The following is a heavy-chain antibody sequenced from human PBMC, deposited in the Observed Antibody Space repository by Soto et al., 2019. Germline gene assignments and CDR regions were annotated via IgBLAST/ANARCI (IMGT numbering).Heavy chain of an antibody. J-gene: IGHJ6*02. CDR1: GFTFSSYS. D-gene: IGHD2-8*01. CDR2: ISSSSSYI. Sequence: GGSLRLSCAASGFTFSSYSMNWVRQAPGKGLEWVSSISSSSSYIYYADSVKGRFTISRDNAKNSLYLQMNSLRAEDTAVYYCARGGFEVLFLYAIPDYYYRKHVCGPATMLSVS. V-gene: IGHV3-21*01. CDR3: ARGGFEVLFLYAIPDYYYRKHV.